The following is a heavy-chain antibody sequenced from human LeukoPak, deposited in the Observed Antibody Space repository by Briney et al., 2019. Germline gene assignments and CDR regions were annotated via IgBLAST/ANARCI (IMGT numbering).Heavy chain of an antibody. J-gene: IGHJ4*02. CDR3: ARAAAAGPFDY. CDR1: GFTVSSNY. Sequence: GGSLRLSCAASGFTVSSNYMSWVRQAPGKGLEWVSVIYSGGSTYYADSVKGKFTISRDNSKNTLYLQMNSLRAEDTAVYYCARAAAAGPFDYWGQGTLVTVSS. D-gene: IGHD6-13*01. V-gene: IGHV3-66*01. CDR2: IYSGGST.